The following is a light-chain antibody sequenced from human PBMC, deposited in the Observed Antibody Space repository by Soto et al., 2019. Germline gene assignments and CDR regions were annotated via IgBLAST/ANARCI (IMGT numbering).Light chain of an antibody. J-gene: IGKJ1*01. CDR2: GAS. CDR3: QQYGSSPWT. V-gene: IGKV3-20*01. CDR1: QSVSSSY. Sequence: EVMVTQSPATLSVSPGERATLSRSASQSVSSSYLAWYQQKPGQAPRLLIYGASSRATGIPDRFSGSGSGTDFTLAISRLEPEDFAVYYCQQYGSSPWTFGQGTKVDIK.